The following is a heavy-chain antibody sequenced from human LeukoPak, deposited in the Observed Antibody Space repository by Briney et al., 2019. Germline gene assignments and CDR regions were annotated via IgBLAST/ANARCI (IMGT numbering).Heavy chain of an antibody. Sequence: GGSLRLSCAASGFTFRDYGMHWVRQAPGKGLEWVASISYDGSNKVYADSVKGRFTIPRDNSKSTLYLQMNSLRAEDTAVYYCAKVRDCGGDCLDYWGQGTLVTVSS. V-gene: IGHV3-30*18. J-gene: IGHJ4*02. CDR1: GFTFRDYG. CDR3: AKVRDCGGDCLDY. D-gene: IGHD2-21*01. CDR2: ISYDGSNK.